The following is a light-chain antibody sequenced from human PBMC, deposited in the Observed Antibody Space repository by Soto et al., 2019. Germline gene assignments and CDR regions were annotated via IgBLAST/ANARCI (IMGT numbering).Light chain of an antibody. V-gene: IGKV1-39*01. CDR2: NAV. J-gene: IGKJ4*01. Sequence: QMTQSPSSLSASVGDRVTLTCWASQSIGMYLKWYQQKPGKAPKLLILNAVGLRSGVPPRFSGSGSGTDFTLTISSLQPEDFATYYCQQSNSNPITFGGGPKVEIK. CDR1: QSIGMY. CDR3: QQSNSNPIT.